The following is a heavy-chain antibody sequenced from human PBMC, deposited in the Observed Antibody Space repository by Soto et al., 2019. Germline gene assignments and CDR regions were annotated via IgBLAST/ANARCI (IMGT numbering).Heavy chain of an antibody. V-gene: IGHV4-31*03. J-gene: IGHJ4*02. Sequence: SETLSLTCTVSDGSVSRGGYYWSWLRQSPGKGLEWIGNIYYTGRTSYNPSLKSRVTISLETSRRQLSLRLASVSAADTALYYCAREGSYHYFDYWGQGALVTVSS. CDR1: DGSVSRGGYY. CDR2: IYYTGRT. CDR3: AREGSYHYFDY. D-gene: IGHD1-26*01.